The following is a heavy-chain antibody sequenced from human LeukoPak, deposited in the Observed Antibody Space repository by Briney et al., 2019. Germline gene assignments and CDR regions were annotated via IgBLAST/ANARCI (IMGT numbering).Heavy chain of an antibody. Sequence: HSGGSLTLSCEASGLILRGHAMSWVRQAPGKGLEWVSGIGDSGEIERYADSVKGRFTISRDNFRNTVYLEMRSLRPEDTAVYYCAKGYSSGWTPFDYWGEGRQVTVSS. V-gene: IGHV3-23*01. J-gene: IGHJ4*02. CDR1: GLILRGHA. D-gene: IGHD6-19*01. CDR3: AKGYSSGWTPFDY. CDR2: IGDSGEIE.